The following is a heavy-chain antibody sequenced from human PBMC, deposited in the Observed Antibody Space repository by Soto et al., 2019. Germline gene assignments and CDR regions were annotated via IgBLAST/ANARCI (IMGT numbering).Heavy chain of an antibody. Sequence: GGSLRLSCAASGFTFSSYWMSWVRQAPGKGLEWVANIKQDGSEKYYVDSVKGRFTISRDNAKNSLYLQMNSLRAEDTAVYYCARDMGYCSGGSCQNDYWGQGTLVTVSS. CDR3: ARDMGYCSGGSCQNDY. CDR2: IKQDGSEK. D-gene: IGHD2-15*01. CDR1: GFTFSSYW. V-gene: IGHV3-7*01. J-gene: IGHJ4*02.